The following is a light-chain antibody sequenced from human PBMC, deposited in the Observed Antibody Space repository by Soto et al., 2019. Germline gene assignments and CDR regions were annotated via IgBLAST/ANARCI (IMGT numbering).Light chain of an antibody. CDR1: RSNIESNT. V-gene: IGLV1-44*01. Sequence: QSVLTQPPSASGTPGQRVTISCSGSRSNIESNTVNWYQQLPGTAPKLLIFNNNQWPSGVPDRFSGSKSGTSASLAISGLQSGDEADYYCAAWDDILNGWVFGGGTNLTVL. CDR2: NNN. CDR3: AAWDDILNGWV. J-gene: IGLJ3*02.